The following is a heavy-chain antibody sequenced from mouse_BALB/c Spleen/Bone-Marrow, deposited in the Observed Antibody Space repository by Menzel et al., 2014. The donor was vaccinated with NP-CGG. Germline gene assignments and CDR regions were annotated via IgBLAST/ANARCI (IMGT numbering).Heavy chain of an antibody. CDR3: ARHNYDETWFAY. CDR2: ISNGGST. Sequence: EVQLVESGGGLVQPGGSLKLSCATSGFTFSDYYMYWVRQTPEKRLEWVAYISNGGSTYYPDTVKGRFTISRDNAKNTQYLRMSRLKSEDTAMYYCARHNYDETWFAYWGQGTLVTVSA. CDR1: GFTFSDYY. V-gene: IGHV5-12*02. D-gene: IGHD2-4*01. J-gene: IGHJ3*01.